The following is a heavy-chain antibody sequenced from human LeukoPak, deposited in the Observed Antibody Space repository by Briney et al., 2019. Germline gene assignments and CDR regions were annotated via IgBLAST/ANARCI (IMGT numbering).Heavy chain of an antibody. Sequence: GGSLGLSCAASGFTVSRNYMSRVRQAPGKRLDWVSVIYSGGSTYYADSVMGRFTISRDNSRNTLYLQMNSLRAEDTFFFQAEDGIRDCSGGSCIDYWGQGTLVTVSS. D-gene: IGHD2-15*01. CDR3: EDGIRDCSGGSCIDY. CDR1: GFTVSRNY. CDR2: IYSGGST. V-gene: IGHV3-53*01. J-gene: IGHJ4*02.